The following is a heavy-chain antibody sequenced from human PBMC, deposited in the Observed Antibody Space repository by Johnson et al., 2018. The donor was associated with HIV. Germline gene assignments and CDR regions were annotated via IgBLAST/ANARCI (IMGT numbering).Heavy chain of an antibody. D-gene: IGHD3-10*01. V-gene: IGHV3-7*05. CDR1: GFTFSSYW. CDR2: IKQDGSEK. J-gene: IGHJ3*02. Sequence: MHLVESGGGLVQPGGSLRLSCAASGFTFSSYWMSWVRQAPGKGLEWVANIKQDGSEKYYVDSVKGRFSISRDNAKNSLDLQMNSLRAEDTAVYYCARDTSGEGRAFDIWGQGTMVTVSS. CDR3: ARDTSGEGRAFDI.